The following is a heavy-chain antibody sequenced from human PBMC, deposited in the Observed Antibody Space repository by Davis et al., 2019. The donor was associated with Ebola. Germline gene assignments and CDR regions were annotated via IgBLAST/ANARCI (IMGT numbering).Heavy chain of an antibody. V-gene: IGHV1-18*01. J-gene: IGHJ4*02. D-gene: IGHD5-12*01. CDR3: AREYSGYNYFDY. CDR2: ISPYNGNT. Sequence: ASVKVSCKASGGTFSSYAISWVRQAPGQGLEWMGWISPYNGNTNYAEKFRGRVTVTTDTSTSTAYMELRSLRSDDTAVYYCAREYSGYNYFDYWGQGTLVTVSS. CDR1: GGTFSSYA.